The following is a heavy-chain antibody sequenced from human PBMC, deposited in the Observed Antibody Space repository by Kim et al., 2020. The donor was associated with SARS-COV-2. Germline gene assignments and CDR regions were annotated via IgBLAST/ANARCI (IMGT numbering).Heavy chain of an antibody. V-gene: IGHV1-69*13. CDR1: GGTFSSYA. Sequence: SVKVSCKASGGTFSSYAISWVRQAPGQGLEWMGGIIPIFVTANYAQKFQGRVTITADESTSTAYMELSSVRSEDTAVYYCARAEEGDYYYGMDVWGQGTTVTVSS. J-gene: IGHJ6*02. CDR3: ARAEEGDYYYGMDV. D-gene: IGHD3-16*01. CDR2: IIPIFVTA.